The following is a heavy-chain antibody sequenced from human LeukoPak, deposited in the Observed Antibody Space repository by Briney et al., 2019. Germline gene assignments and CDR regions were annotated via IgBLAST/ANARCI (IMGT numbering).Heavy chain of an antibody. CDR1: GFTFSSYA. J-gene: IGHJ3*02. CDR3: ARGHGAFDI. CDR2: INHSGST. V-gene: IGHV4-34*01. Sequence: GSLRLSCAASGFTFSSYAMSWVRQAPGKGLEWIGEINHSGSTNYNPSLKSRVTISVDTSKNQFSLKLSSVTAADTAVYYCARGHGAFDIWGQGTMVIVSS.